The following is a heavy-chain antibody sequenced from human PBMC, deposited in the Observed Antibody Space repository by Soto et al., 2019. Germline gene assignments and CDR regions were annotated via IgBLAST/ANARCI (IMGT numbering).Heavy chain of an antibody. Sequence: SLRLSCAASGFTFSSYAMSWVRQAPGKGLEWVSAISGSGGSTYYADSVKGRFTISRDNSKNTLYLQMNSLRAEDTAVYYCAKDLRLVRTHYYGMDVWGQGTTVTVSS. CDR1: GFTFSSYA. J-gene: IGHJ6*02. D-gene: IGHD6-6*01. CDR2: ISGSGGST. CDR3: AKDLRLVRTHYYGMDV. V-gene: IGHV3-23*01.